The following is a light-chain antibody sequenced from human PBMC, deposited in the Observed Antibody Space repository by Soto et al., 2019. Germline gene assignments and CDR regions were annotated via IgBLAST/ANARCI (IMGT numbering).Light chain of an antibody. Sequence: VLAQPASVSGSLGQSITMSCTGTSTDVGGYNFVSWYQQHPDKAPKLLIYEVTNRPSGVSNRFSGSKSGNTASLTISGLQAEDEADYYCSSYTSTGTPVFGTGTKVTVL. CDR2: EVT. CDR1: STDVGGYNF. CDR3: SSYTSTGTPV. J-gene: IGLJ1*01. V-gene: IGLV2-14*01.